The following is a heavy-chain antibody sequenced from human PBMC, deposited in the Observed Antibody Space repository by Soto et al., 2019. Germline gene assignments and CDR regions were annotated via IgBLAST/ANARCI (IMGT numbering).Heavy chain of an antibody. Sequence: QVQLVQSGAELKKPGSSVKVSCKASGGTFSSYAISWVRPAPGQGLEWMGGIIPIFGTANYAQKFQGRVTITADESTSTAYMELSSLRSEDTAVYYCARAPWGEYQLSRYYYYGMDVWGQGTTVTVSS. J-gene: IGHJ6*02. CDR2: IIPIFGTA. CDR1: GGTFSSYA. D-gene: IGHD2-2*01. CDR3: ARAPWGEYQLSRYYYYGMDV. V-gene: IGHV1-69*01.